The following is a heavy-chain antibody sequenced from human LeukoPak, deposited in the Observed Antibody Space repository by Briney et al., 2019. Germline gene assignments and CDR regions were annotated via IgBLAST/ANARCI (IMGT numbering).Heavy chain of an antibody. CDR3: ASGGNFLGAADYFDY. CDR2: IYYSGST. Sequence: PSETLSLTCTVSGGSISSSSYYWGWIRQPPGKGLEWIGSIYYSGSTYYNPSLKSRVTVSVDTSKNQFSLKLSSVTAADTAVYFCASGGNFLGAADYFDYWGQGALVTVSS. J-gene: IGHJ4*02. V-gene: IGHV4-39*07. D-gene: IGHD4-23*01. CDR1: GGSISSSSYY.